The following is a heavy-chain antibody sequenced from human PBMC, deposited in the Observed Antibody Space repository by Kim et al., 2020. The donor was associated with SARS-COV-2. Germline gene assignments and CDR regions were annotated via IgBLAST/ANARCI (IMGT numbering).Heavy chain of an antibody. D-gene: IGHD3-10*01. V-gene: IGHV3-23*01. J-gene: IGHJ3*02. Sequence: GGSLRLSCVASGFTFRSYAMTWVRQAPGKGLEWVSAINDNGGPTYYTDSARGRFTISRDNSKNTVFLQLSSLSAEDTALYSCSKRNRITLQGYDAFDIWG. CDR3: SKRNRITLQGYDAFDI. CDR1: GFTFRSYA. CDR2: INDNGGPT.